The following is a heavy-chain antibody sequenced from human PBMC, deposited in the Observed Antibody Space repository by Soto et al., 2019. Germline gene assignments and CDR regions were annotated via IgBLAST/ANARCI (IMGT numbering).Heavy chain of an antibody. CDR2: INHSGST. D-gene: IGHD1-26*01. J-gene: IGHJ1*01. CDR3: ARWEIDEGLQR. V-gene: IGHV4-34*01. CDR1: GGSFSGYY. Sequence: ALTCAVYGGSFSGYYWSWIRQPPGKGLEWIGEINHSGSTNYNPSLKSRVTISVDTSKNQFSLKLSSLTAADTAVYYCARWEIDEGLQRWGKGNMVNVSA.